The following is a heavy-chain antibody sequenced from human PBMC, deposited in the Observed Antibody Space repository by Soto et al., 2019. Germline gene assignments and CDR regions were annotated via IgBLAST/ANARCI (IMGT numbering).Heavy chain of an antibody. Sequence: SETLSLTCTVSGGSISNYYWSWIRQPPGKELEWIAYIYYSGSTNYNPSLKSRVTISVDTSKNQFSLKLSSVTAADTAVYYCARELSTLTNYGMDVWGQGTTVTVSS. D-gene: IGHD4-17*01. CDR3: ARELSTLTNYGMDV. J-gene: IGHJ6*02. CDR2: IYYSGST. CDR1: GGSISNYY. V-gene: IGHV4-59*01.